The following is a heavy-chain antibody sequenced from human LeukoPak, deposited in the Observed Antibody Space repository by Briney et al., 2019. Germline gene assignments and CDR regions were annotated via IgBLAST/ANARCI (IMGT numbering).Heavy chain of an antibody. V-gene: IGHV3-23*01. J-gene: IGHJ4*02. CDR2: ISASGTAT. Sequence: GGCPRLSCAASGVTFTSDAISSGGEAPGKGVEWVSAISASGTATYSPDSVQGRFTISRDNSKNTLYLQMNRLRAEDTAVYYCAKSSIFYDSSGYYVGEKYYFDYWGQGTLVTVSS. CDR3: AKSSIFYDSSGYYVGEKYYFDY. D-gene: IGHD3-22*01. CDR1: GVTFTSDA.